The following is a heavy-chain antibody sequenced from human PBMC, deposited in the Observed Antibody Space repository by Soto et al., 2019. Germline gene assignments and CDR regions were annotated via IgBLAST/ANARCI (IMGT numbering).Heavy chain of an antibody. CDR1: GFTFTNSA. Sequence: VASVKVSCKASGFTFTNSAVQWVRQARGQRLEWIGWIVVGSGNTNYAQKFQERVTFTRDMSTSTAYMELSSLRSEDTAVYYCAAPPYYSGSGHYFYYGMDVWGQGTTVTVSS. J-gene: IGHJ6*02. V-gene: IGHV1-58*01. D-gene: IGHD3-10*01. CDR3: AAPPYYSGSGHYFYYGMDV. CDR2: IVVGSGNT.